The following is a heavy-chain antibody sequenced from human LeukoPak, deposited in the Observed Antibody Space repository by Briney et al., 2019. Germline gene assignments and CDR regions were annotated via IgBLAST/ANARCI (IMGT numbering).Heavy chain of an antibody. V-gene: IGHV3-21*01. D-gene: IGHD3-22*01. CDR1: GFTFSNYA. CDR2: ISSSSTYI. Sequence: PGGSLRLSCTASGFTFSNYAMNWVRQAPGKGLEWVSSISSSSTYIYYADSVKGRFTISRDNSKNTLYLQMNSLRAEDTAVYYCARDQDYYDSSGYLCYWGQGTLVTVSS. CDR3: ARDQDYYDSSGYLCY. J-gene: IGHJ4*02.